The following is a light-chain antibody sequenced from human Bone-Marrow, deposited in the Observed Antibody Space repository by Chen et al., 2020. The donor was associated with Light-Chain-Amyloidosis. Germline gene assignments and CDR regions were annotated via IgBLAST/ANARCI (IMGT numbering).Light chain of an antibody. CDR1: QTISSNY. V-gene: IGKV3-20*01. CDR3: QQYGTSPLT. CDR2: GSS. J-gene: IGKJ4*01. Sequence: EIVLTQSPGTLSLSPGEGANLSCRASQTISSNYLTWYQQKFGQAPRLLIYGSSSRATGIPARFPVSGSGTDFTLTINRLEPEDFAMYYCQQYGTSPLTFGGGTKVEIK.